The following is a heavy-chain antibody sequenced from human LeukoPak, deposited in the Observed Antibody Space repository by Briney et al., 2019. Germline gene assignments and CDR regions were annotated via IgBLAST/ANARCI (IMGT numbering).Heavy chain of an antibody. V-gene: IGHV3-23*01. CDR1: GFTFSSYA. D-gene: IGHD2-15*01. CDR3: AKGSGGTSGGPLADY. CDR2: ISGSGGST. Sequence: GGSLRLSCAASGFTFSSYAMSWVRQAPGKGLEWVSAISGSGGSTYYADSVKGRFTISRDNSKNTLYLQMNSLGAEDTAVYYGAKGSGGTSGGPLADYGGQGPLVTVSS. J-gene: IGHJ4*02.